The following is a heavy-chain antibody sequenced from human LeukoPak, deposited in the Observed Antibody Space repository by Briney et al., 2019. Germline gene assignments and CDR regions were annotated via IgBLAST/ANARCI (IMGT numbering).Heavy chain of an antibody. CDR3: AGGLAPRITMIVRRAFDI. J-gene: IGHJ3*02. D-gene: IGHD3-22*01. V-gene: IGHV4-34*01. CDR1: GGSFSGYY. Sequence: KPSETLSLTCAVYGGSFSGYYWSWIRQPPGKGLEWIGEINHSGSTNYNPSLKSRVTISVDTSKNQFSLKLSSVTAADTAVYYCAGGLAPRITMIVRRAFDIWGQGTMVTVSS. CDR2: INHSGST.